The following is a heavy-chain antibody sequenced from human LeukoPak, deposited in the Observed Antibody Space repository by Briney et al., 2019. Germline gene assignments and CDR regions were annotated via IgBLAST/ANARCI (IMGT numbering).Heavy chain of an antibody. J-gene: IGHJ3*02. V-gene: IGHV1-69*13. D-gene: IGHD4-23*01. CDR2: IIPIFGTA. Sequence: SVKVCCKASGGTFSSYAISWVRQAPGQGLEWMGGIIPIFGTANYAKMFQVRVTITADESTSTAYLELSSLRSEDTAVYYCARSGDYGGTHDAFDIWRQGTMVTVSS. CDR1: GGTFSSYA. CDR3: ARSGDYGGTHDAFDI.